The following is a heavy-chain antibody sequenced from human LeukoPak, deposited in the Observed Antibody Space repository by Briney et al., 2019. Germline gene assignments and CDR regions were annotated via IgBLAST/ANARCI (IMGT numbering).Heavy chain of an antibody. CDR2: ISSDSLSI. CDR3: AKVLYSSSWSLPVVLGFDY. V-gene: IGHV3-48*01. D-gene: IGHD6-13*01. CDR1: GSTFSSDN. Sequence: GGSLRLSCTASGSTFSSDNMNWVRQAPGKGLEWVSYISSDSLSIYYADSVKGRFAVSRRNARNSLFLQMNSVRAEDTAVYYCAKVLYSSSWSLPVVLGFDYWGQGTLVTVSS. J-gene: IGHJ4*02.